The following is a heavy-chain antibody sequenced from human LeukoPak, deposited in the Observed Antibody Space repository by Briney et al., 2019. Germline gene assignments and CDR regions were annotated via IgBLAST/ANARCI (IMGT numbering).Heavy chain of an antibody. J-gene: IGHJ2*01. D-gene: IGHD2-8*01. CDR1: GGSIGTYY. CDR3: ARDGIFCTNGVCYTRWYFDL. CDR2: IYSSGST. Sequence: PSETLSLTCTVSGGSIGTYYWSWIRQPAGKGLEWIGRIYSSGSTNYNPSLKSRVTMSLDTSKNQFSLKLSSATAADTAVYYCARDGIFCTNGVCYTRWYFDLWGRGTLVTVSS. V-gene: IGHV4-4*07.